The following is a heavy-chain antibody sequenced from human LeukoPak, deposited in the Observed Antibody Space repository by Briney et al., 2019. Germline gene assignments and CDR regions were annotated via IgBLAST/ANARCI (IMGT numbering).Heavy chain of an antibody. CDR3: AKDKEYSGFGPILSGYYYGMDV. CDR2: ISWDGGST. CDR1: GFTFGDYA. Sequence: GGSLRLSCAASGFTFGDYAMHWVRQAPGKGLEWVSLISWDGGSTYYADPVKGRFTISRDNSRHTLYLQMNSLGAEDTALYYCAKDKEYSGFGPILSGYYYGMDVWGKGTTVTVSS. J-gene: IGHJ6*04. V-gene: IGHV3-43D*04. D-gene: IGHD5-12*01.